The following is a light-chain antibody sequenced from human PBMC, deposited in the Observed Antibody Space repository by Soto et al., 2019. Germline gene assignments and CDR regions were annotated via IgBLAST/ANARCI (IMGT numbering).Light chain of an antibody. V-gene: IGKV1-8*01. Sequence: AIRRTQSQSSLSASTVDLVTITCRASQDISSYLAWYQQKPGIAPKPLIYAASTLQSGVTSRFSGSGSGTDVSLTISYQLSADFASNYCQQYYNYPPTFGHGTKVDLK. CDR2: AAS. CDR1: QDISSY. J-gene: IGKJ3*01. CDR3: QQYYNYPPT.